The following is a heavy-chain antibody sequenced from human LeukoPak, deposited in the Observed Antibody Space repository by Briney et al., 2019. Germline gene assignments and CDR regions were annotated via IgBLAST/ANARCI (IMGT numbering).Heavy chain of an antibody. D-gene: IGHD3-10*01. CDR2: IIPIFGTA. CDR1: GGTFSSYA. CDR3: ARVDGYYYGSGSFFG. V-gene: IGHV1-69*13. J-gene: IGHJ4*02. Sequence: ASVKVSCKASGGTFSSYAISWVRQAPGQGLEWMGGIIPIFGTANYAQKFQGRVTITADESTSTAYMELSSLRSEDTAVYYCARVDGYYYGSGSFFGWGQGTLVTVSP.